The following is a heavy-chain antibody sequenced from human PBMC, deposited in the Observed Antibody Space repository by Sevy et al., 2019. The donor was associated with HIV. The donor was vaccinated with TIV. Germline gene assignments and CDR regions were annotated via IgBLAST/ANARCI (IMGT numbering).Heavy chain of an antibody. V-gene: IGHV1-18*01. D-gene: IGHD2-2*01. CDR3: ARGGPEVVPAAIHYYYGMDV. Sequence: APVKVSCKASGYTFTSYGISWVRQAPGQGLEWMGWISAYNGNTNYAQKLQGRVTMTTDTSTSTAYMELRSLRSDDTAVYYCARGGPEVVPAAIHYYYGMDVWGQGTTVTVSS. J-gene: IGHJ6*02. CDR2: ISAYNGNT. CDR1: GYTFTSYG.